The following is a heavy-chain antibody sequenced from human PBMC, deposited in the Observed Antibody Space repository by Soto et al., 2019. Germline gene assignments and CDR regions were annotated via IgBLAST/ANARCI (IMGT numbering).Heavy chain of an antibody. J-gene: IGHJ4*02. CDR3: ASKGASYDYDSSGYWSLDY. Sequence: QVQLVQSGAEVKKPGSSVKVSCKASGGTFSSYAISWVRQAPGQGLEWMGGIIPIFGTANYAQKFQGRVTITADKSTSTAYMELSSLRSEDTAVYYWASKGASYDYDSSGYWSLDYWGQGTLVTVSS. CDR1: GGTFSSYA. CDR2: IIPIFGTA. D-gene: IGHD3-22*01. V-gene: IGHV1-69*06.